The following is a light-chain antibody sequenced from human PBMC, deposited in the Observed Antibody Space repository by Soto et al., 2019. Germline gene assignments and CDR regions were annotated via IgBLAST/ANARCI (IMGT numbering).Light chain of an antibody. Sequence: AIQLTQSPSSLSASVGDRVTITCRASQGISSALAWYQQKPGEPPKLLIYDASNLESGVPSRFSGSGSGTDFTLTISSLQPEDFATYYCQQFNNYPLTFGGGSKVEIK. J-gene: IGKJ4*01. CDR1: QGISSA. CDR2: DAS. CDR3: QQFNNYPLT. V-gene: IGKV1D-13*01.